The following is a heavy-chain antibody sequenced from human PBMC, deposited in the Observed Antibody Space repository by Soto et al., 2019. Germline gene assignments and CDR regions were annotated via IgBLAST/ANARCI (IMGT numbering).Heavy chain of an antibody. D-gene: IGHD6-19*01. Sequence: SQTLSLTCAISGDSVSSNSAAWNWIKQSPSRGLEWLGRTYYRSKWYNDYAVSVKSRITINPDTSKNQFSLQLNSVTPEDTAVYYCARAHSSGWYPYYYYGMDVWGQGTTVTV. CDR3: ARAHSSGWYPYYYYGMDV. CDR1: GDSVSSNSAA. J-gene: IGHJ6*02. V-gene: IGHV6-1*01. CDR2: TYYRSKWYN.